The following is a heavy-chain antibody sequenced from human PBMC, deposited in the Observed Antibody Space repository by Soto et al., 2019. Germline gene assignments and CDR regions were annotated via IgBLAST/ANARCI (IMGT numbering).Heavy chain of an antibody. V-gene: IGHV3-23*01. J-gene: IGHJ4*02. CDR2: ISGSGGST. D-gene: IGHD3-9*01. CDR3: ANPGKRYFDWLPRFDY. Sequence: WGSLLLSCATSVFTFSTYAMIWVRQAPGKGLDWVSAISGSGGSTYHADSVKGRFTISRGNSKNTLYLQMNSLRAEDTSVYYCANPGKRYFDWLPRFDYWGQGTMFTGSS. CDR1: VFTFSTYA.